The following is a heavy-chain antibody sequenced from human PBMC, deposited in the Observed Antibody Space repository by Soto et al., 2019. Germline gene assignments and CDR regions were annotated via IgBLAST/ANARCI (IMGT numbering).Heavy chain of an antibody. Sequence: SVKFSCKASGYTFTSYDINWVRQATGQGLEWMGWMNPNSGNTGYAQKFQGRVTMTRNTSISTAYMELSSLRSEDTAVYYCARCGGGSYSSGWYVARYYYGMDVWGQGTTVTVSS. V-gene: IGHV1-8*01. CDR2: MNPNSGNT. CDR3: ARCGGGSYSSGWYVARYYYGMDV. J-gene: IGHJ6*02. CDR1: GYTFTSYD. D-gene: IGHD6-19*01.